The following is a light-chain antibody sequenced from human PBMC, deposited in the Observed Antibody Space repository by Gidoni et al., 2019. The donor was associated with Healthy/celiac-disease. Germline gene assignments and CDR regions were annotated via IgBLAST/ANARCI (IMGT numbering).Light chain of an antibody. CDR2: KAS. J-gene: IGKJ5*01. CDR1: QSISSW. Sequence: DIQLTQSPSTLSASVGARVTITCRASQSISSWLAWYKQKPGKAPKLLIYKASSLESGVPSRFSGSGSGTEFTLTISSLQPDDFATYYCQQYNSYSITFXQXTRLEIK. CDR3: QQYNSYSIT. V-gene: IGKV1-5*03.